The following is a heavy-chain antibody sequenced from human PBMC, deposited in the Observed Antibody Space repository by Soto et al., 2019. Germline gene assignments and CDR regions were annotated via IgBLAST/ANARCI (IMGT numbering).Heavy chain of an antibody. J-gene: IGHJ4*02. CDR3: AREGPPGDY. V-gene: IGHV1-18*01. CDR2: ISAYNGNT. Sequence: QVQLVQSGAEVKKPGASVKVSCKASGYTFTSYHISWVRQAPGQGLEWLGWISAYNGNTNYVQKVQGRVTMTTDTSTSTDYMELRSRRSDETAVYYCAREGPPGDYWGQGTLVTVSS. CDR1: GYTFTSYH.